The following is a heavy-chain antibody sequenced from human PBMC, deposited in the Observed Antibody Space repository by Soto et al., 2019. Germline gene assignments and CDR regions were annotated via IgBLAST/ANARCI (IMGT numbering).Heavy chain of an antibody. CDR3: ARSHYYDSSGYFPVDY. CDR2: MNPNNGNT. V-gene: IGHV1-8*01. Sequence: GASMKVSCKASGYTFTSYDINWVRQATGQGLEWMGWMNPNNGNTGYAQKFQGRLTRTRNTSISTAYMELSSLRSEDTAVYYCARSHYYDSSGYFPVDYWGQGTLVTVAS. J-gene: IGHJ4*02. D-gene: IGHD3-22*01. CDR1: GYTFTSYD.